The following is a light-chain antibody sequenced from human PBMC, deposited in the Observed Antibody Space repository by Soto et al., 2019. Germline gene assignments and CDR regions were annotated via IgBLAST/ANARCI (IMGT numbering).Light chain of an antibody. V-gene: IGKV3-11*01. CDR3: QQRSIWLT. CDR2: DAS. J-gene: IGKJ4*01. CDR1: QSVTSS. Sequence: PGERATLSCRASQSVTSSLVWYQQKPGQAPRLLIYDASNRATGTSARFTGSGSGTDFTLTINNLQPEDFAVYYCQQRSIWLTFGGGTKVEIK.